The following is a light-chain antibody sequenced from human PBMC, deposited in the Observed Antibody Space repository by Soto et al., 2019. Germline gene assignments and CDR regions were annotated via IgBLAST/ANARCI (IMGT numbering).Light chain of an antibody. CDR1: QGISSY. CDR3: QQYYSYPPLT. CDR2: AAS. V-gene: IGKV1-8*01. J-gene: IGKJ4*01. Sequence: AIRMPQSPSSLSASTGDRVTITCRASQGISSYLALYQQKPGKAPKLLIYAASTLQSGVPSSFSASGSGTDFTLTISCLQSEDFGPYYWQQYYSYPPLTFGGGTKVEIK.